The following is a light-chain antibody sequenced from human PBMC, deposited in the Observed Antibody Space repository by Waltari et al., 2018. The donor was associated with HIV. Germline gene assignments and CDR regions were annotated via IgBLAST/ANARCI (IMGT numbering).Light chain of an antibody. CDR1: SSDVGGYNS. Sequence: QSALTQPRSMSGSPGQSVTISCTGTSSDVGGYNSVSWYQQHPGKAPKLMIFDVNKRPSGVPDRFSGSKSGNTASLTISGLQAEDEADDYCCSYADKYTWVFGGGTKLAVL. CDR3: CSYADKYTWV. CDR2: DVN. J-gene: IGLJ3*02. V-gene: IGLV2-11*01.